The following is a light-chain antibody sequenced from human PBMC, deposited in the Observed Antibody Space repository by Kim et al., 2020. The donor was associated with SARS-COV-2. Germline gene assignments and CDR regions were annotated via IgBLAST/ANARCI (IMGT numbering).Light chain of an antibody. CDR2: EDN. CDR3: QSYDSSNRV. Sequence: GKTVTISCPPSSGSIASNYVQWYQKRPGRSPTTVIYEDNQRPSGVPDRFSGSIDSSSNSASLTISGLKTEDEADYYCQSYDSSNRVFGGGTQLTVL. J-gene: IGLJ3*02. V-gene: IGLV6-57*01. CDR1: SGSIASNY.